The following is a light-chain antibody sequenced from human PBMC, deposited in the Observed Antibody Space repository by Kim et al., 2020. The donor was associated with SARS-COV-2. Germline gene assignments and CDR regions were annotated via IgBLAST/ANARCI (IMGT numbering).Light chain of an antibody. Sequence: SYELTRPPSVSVSPGQTVSITCSGDNLGEKFACWYQQRPGQSPVLVIYQDNKRPSGIPERFSGSNSGNTATLTISGTQAMDEADYYCQAWASTTVVFGGG. J-gene: IGLJ2*01. CDR1: NLGEKF. CDR2: QDN. CDR3: QAWASTTVV. V-gene: IGLV3-1*01.